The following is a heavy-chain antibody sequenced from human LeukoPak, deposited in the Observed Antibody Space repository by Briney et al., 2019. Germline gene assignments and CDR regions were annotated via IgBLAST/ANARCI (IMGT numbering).Heavy chain of an antibody. J-gene: IGHJ4*02. CDR2: IRFDGSNK. Sequence: GGSLRLSCAASGFTFSSYGMHWVRQAPGKGLEWVAFIRFDGSNKYYADSAKGRFTISRDNSKNTLYLQMNSLRAEDTAVYYCARSYFDWLLGYFDYWGQGTLVTVSS. D-gene: IGHD3-9*01. CDR3: ARSYFDWLLGYFDY. CDR1: GFTFSSYG. V-gene: IGHV3-30*02.